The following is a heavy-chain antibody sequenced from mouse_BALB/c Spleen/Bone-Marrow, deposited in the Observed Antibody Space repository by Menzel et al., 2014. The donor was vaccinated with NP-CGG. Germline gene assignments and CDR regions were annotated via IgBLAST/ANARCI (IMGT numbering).Heavy chain of an antibody. CDR3: ARWLLPYGLDY. D-gene: IGHD2-3*01. CDR2: IDPANGST. Sequence: VQLQQSGAELVKPGASVKLSCTASGFNIKDTYMHWVKQRPEQGLEWIGRIDPANGSTKYDPKFQGKATITADTSSNTACLQLSSLTSEDTAVYYCARWLLPYGLDYWGQGTSVTVSS. CDR1: GFNIKDTY. V-gene: IGHV14-3*02. J-gene: IGHJ4*01.